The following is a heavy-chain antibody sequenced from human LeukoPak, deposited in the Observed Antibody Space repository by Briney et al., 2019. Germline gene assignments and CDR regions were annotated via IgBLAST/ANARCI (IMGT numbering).Heavy chain of an antibody. CDR3: AKDGLLWCGESADY. J-gene: IGHJ4*02. D-gene: IGHD3-10*01. CDR1: GFTFTSYG. CDR2: IRYDGSQK. V-gene: IGHV3-30*02. Sequence: RPGGPLRLSCAASGFTFTSYGMHWVRPAPGKGMERVAFIRYDGSQKFYADSVKGRFTISRDNSKNTLYLQMNSLRAEDTAVYYCAKDGLLWCGESADYWGQGTLVTVSS.